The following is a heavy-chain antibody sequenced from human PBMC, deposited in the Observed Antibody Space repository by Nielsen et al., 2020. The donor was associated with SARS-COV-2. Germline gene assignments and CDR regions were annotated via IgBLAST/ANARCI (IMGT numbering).Heavy chain of an antibody. Sequence: ASVKVSCKASGYSFSRYPMNWVRQAPGQGLEWMGWIDTNIGKPTPAQGFTGRFVFSSDTSVSTASLRISTLRAEDTAVYYCARENSGPGGTASYGMDLWGQGTMVTVSS. CDR1: GYSFSRYP. D-gene: IGHD3-10*01. J-gene: IGHJ6*02. CDR3: ARENSGPGGTASYGMDL. CDR2: IDTNIGKP. V-gene: IGHV7-4-1*02.